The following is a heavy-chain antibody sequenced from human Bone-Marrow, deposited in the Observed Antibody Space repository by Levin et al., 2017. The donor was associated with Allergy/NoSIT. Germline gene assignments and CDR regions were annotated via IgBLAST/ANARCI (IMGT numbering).Heavy chain of an antibody. CDR1: GFTFKTYA. CDR2: ISGSDDSP. D-gene: IGHD1-26*01. V-gene: IGHV3-23*01. Sequence: SCSASGFTFKTYAMTWVRQPPGKELQWVSSISGSDDSPYYAASVKGRFTISRDSSKSIVYLQMNSLRAEDTAVYYCAKVWDFDSASSLESWGQGTLVTVSS. J-gene: IGHJ5*02. CDR3: AKVWDFDSASSLES.